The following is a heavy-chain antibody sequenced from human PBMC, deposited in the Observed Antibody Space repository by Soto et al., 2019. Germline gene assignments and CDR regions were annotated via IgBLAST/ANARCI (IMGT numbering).Heavy chain of an antibody. V-gene: IGHV3-66*01. CDR1: GFTVSSTY. D-gene: IGHD4-4*01. Sequence: GGSLRLSCAASGFTVSSTYMSWVRQAPGKGLDWVSVIYSGGSTYYADSVKGRFTISRDNSKNTLYLQMNSLRAEDTAVYYCPRAPRQQQYYFDDWGQVILVTSAS. J-gene: IGHJ4*02. CDR3: PRAPRQQQYYFDD. CDR2: IYSGGST.